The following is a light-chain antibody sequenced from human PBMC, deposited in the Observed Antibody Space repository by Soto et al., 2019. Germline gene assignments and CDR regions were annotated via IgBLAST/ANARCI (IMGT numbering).Light chain of an antibody. CDR2: EVS. V-gene: IGLV2-14*01. Sequence: QSALTQPASVSGSPGQSITISCTGTSSDVGGYDYVSWYQHHPGKVPKLIIYEVSKRPSGVSHRISGSKSGYTASLIISGLQTEDEADYYCSSYTTTSALVFGGGTKLTVL. CDR3: SSYTTTSALV. CDR1: SSDVGGYDY. J-gene: IGLJ2*01.